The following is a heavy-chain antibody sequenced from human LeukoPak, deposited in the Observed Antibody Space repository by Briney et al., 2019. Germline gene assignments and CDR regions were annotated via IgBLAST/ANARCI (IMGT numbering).Heavy chain of an antibody. CDR1: GGSFSGYY. J-gene: IGHJ4*02. Sequence: KPSETLSLTCAVYGGSFSGYYWSWIRQPPGKGLEWIGEINHSGSTNYNPSLKSRVTISVDTSKNQFSLKLSSVTAADTAVYYCARGRFGGGYRYFDYWGQGTLVTVSS. CDR3: ARGRFGGGYRYFDY. V-gene: IGHV4-34*01. CDR2: INHSGST. D-gene: IGHD1-26*01.